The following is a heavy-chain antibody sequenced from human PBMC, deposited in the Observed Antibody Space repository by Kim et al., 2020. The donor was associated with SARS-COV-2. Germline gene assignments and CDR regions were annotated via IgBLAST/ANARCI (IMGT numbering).Heavy chain of an antibody. D-gene: IGHD2-8*01. J-gene: IGHJ6*02. CDR2: ISYDGSNK. CDR1: GFTFSSYG. V-gene: IGHV3-30*18. Sequence: GGSLRLSCAASGFTFSSYGMHWVRQAPGKGLEWVAVISYDGSNKYYADSVKGRFTISRDNSKNTLYLQMNSLRAEDTAVYYCAKDRELMEVIYYYYGMDVWGQGTTVTVSS. CDR3: AKDRELMEVIYYYYGMDV.